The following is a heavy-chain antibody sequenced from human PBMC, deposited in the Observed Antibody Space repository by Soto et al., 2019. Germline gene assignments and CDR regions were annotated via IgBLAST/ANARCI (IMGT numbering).Heavy chain of an antibody. V-gene: IGHV6-1*01. CDR2: TYYRSKWYN. CDR1: GDSVSSNSAA. J-gene: IGHJ6*02. CDR3: ARVTTKTTVTLYYYYYYGMDV. Sequence: KQSQTLSLTCAISGDSVSSNSAAWNWIRQSPSRGLEWLGRTYYRSKWYNDYAVSVKSRITINPDTSKNQFSLQLNSVTPEDTAVYYCARVTTKTTVTLYYYYYYGMDVWGQGTTVTVSS. D-gene: IGHD4-4*01.